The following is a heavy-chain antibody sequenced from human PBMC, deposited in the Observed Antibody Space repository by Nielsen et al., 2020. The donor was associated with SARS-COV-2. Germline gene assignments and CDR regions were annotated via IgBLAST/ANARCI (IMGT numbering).Heavy chain of an antibody. D-gene: IGHD2-2*01. J-gene: IGHJ3*02. CDR3: ARRNYRGYCSSTSCRGAFDI. V-gene: IGHV4-39*01. CDR1: GGSFSGYY. Sequence: SETLSLTCAAYGGSFSGYYWGWIRQPPGKGLEWIGSIYYSGSTYYNPSLKSRVTISVDTSKNQFSLKLSSVTAADTAVYYCARRNYRGYCSSTSCRGAFDIWGQGTMVT. CDR2: IYYSGST.